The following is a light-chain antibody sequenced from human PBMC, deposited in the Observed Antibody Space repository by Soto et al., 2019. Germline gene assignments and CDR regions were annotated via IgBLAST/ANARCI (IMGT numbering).Light chain of an antibody. CDR3: QSYDGRDVV. CDR2: EDD. J-gene: IGLJ2*01. Sequence: NFMLAQPHSMSASPGKTVTISCTRSSGSIASKDVQWYQQRPGSSPNTVIYEDDQRPSGVPDRFSGSIDSSSNSASLTISGLKTEDEADYYCQSYDGRDVVFGGGTKLTVL. V-gene: IGLV6-57*01. CDR1: SGSIASKD.